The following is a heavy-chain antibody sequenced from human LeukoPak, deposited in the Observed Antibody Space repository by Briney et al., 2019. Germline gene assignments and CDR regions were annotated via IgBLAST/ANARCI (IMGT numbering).Heavy chain of an antibody. CDR2: IYYSGST. CDR3: ARHRIYDFWSGYYYFDY. CDR1: GDSISGYY. J-gene: IGHJ4*02. D-gene: IGHD3-3*01. V-gene: IGHV4-59*08. Sequence: SETLSLTCTVSGDSISGYYWSWIRQPPGKGLEWIGYIYYSGSTNYNPSLKSRVTISVDTSKNQFSLKLSSVTAADTAVYYCARHRIYDFWSGYYYFDYWGQGTLVTVSS.